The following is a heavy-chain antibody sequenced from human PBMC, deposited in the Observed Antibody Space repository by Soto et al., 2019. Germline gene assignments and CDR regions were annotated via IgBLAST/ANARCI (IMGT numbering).Heavy chain of an antibody. CDR3: ALAPYYYDSSGYYGLYYFDY. Sequence: SGPTLVNPTQTLTLTCTFSGFSLSTSGMCVSWIRQPPGKALEWLALIDWDDDKYYSTSLKTRLTISKDTSKNQVVLTMTNMDPVDTATYYFALAPYYYDSSGYYGLYYFDYWGQGTLVTVSS. J-gene: IGHJ4*02. V-gene: IGHV2-70*01. CDR1: GFSLSTSGMC. CDR2: IDWDDDK. D-gene: IGHD3-22*01.